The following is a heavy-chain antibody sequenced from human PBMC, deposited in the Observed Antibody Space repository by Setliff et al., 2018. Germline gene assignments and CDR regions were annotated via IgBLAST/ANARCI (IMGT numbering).Heavy chain of an antibody. CDR3: ARYPSKLPELGIYGWIDY. J-gene: IGHJ4*02. CDR1: GGPINNFRDY. CDR2: IYYTGIT. V-gene: IGHV4-39*07. D-gene: IGHD7-27*01. Sequence: ASETLSLTCNVSGGPINNFRDYWGWIRQPPGKGLEWIGNIYYTGITYYNPSLKSRVTMSVDTSKNQFSLKVTSVTAADTAVYYCARYPSKLPELGIYGWIDYWGLGTLVTVSS.